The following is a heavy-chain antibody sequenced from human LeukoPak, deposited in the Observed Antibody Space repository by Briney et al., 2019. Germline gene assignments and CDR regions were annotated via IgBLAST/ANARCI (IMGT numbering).Heavy chain of an antibody. CDR2: ISSSGSTI. Sequence: GGSLRLSCAASGFTLSSYEMNWVRQAPGKGLERVSYISSSGSTIYYADSVKGRFTISRDNAKNSLYLQMNSLRAEDTAVYYCARSQERGFIVVVPAAGGFDYWGQGTLVTVSS. CDR1: GFTLSSYE. CDR3: ARSQERGFIVVVPAAGGFDY. J-gene: IGHJ4*02. V-gene: IGHV3-48*03. D-gene: IGHD2-2*01.